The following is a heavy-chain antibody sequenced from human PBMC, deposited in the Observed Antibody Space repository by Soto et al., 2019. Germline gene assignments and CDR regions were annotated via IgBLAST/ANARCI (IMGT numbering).Heavy chain of an antibody. CDR3: VKRSLLMAPT. V-gene: IGHV4-39*01. CDR2: IDDGGNT. D-gene: IGHD1-26*01. Sequence: PSETLSLTCTVSGRTFNINADFLYLAWIRQPPGKGLEGIGSIDDGGNTHYNAPLKSRVIISADTSKNQFSLSLNSVTAADTAVYYCVKRSLLMAPTWGQGIQVTVSS. CDR1: GRTFNINADFLY. J-gene: IGHJ4*02.